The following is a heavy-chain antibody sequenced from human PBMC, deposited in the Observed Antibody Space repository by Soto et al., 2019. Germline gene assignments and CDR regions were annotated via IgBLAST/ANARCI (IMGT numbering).Heavy chain of an antibody. V-gene: IGHV4-59*01. D-gene: IGHD6-13*01. J-gene: IGHJ4*02. CDR3: AGHAGYFVPVDH. CDR2: IYHSGGT. Sequence: QVQLQESGPRLVKPSETLSLTCTVSGASMTSNYWSWIRQTPTKGLEWIGFIYHSGGTNVHPSLKSRVTLSVDNSKNQISLRLSSVTAADTAVYYCAGHAGYFVPVDHWGQGTPVIVSP. CDR1: GASMTSNY.